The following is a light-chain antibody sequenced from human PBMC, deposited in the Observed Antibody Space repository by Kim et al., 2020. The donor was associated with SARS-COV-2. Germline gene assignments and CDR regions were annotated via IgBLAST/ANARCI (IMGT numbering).Light chain of an antibody. V-gene: IGLV1-44*01. CDR1: RSNIGSNP. J-gene: IGLJ2*01. Sequence: QSVLTQPPSASGTPGQRVTISCSGSRSNIGSNPVNWYQQLPETAPKLVISSSNQRPSGVPDRFSGSKSGTSASLAISGLHSEDEADYYCSAWDDSLKGIIFGGGTQLTVL. CDR3: SAWDDSLKGII. CDR2: SSN.